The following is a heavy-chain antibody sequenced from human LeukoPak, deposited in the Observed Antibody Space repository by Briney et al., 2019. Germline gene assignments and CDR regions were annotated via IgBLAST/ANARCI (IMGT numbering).Heavy chain of an antibody. J-gene: IGHJ5*02. CDR3: ARQAGIAVAGTWFDP. D-gene: IGHD6-19*01. CDR2: IYPGDSDT. CDR1: GYIFTSYW. V-gene: IGHV5-51*01. Sequence: GESLKISCKGSGYIFTSYWIGWVRQMPGKGLEWMGIIYPGDSDTRYSPSFQGQVTISADKSISTAYLQWSSLKASDTAMYYCARQAGIAVAGTWFDPWGQGTLVTVSS.